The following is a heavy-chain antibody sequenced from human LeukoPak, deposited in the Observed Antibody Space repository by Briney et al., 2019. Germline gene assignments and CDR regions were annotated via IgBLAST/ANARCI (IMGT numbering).Heavy chain of an antibody. D-gene: IGHD5-18*01. J-gene: IGHJ6*02. CDR3: AKDLAYSYGYYYYGVDV. Sequence: GGSLRLSCAASGFTFSSYGMHWVRQAPGKGLEWVAVISYDGSNKYYADSVKGRFTISRDNSKNTLYLQMNSLRAEDTAVYYCAKDLAYSYGYYYYGVDVWGQGTTVTVSS. CDR2: ISYDGSNK. CDR1: GFTFSSYG. V-gene: IGHV3-30*18.